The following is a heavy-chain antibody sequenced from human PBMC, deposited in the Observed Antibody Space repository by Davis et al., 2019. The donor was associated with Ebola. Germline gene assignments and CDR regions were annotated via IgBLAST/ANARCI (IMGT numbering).Heavy chain of an antibody. Sequence: PSETLSLTCTVSGGSIITTTFHWGWIRQRPGKGLEWIGTIYYSGSTYYNLSLKSRVTMSVDTSKNQFSLKLNSVTAADTAVYYCARSPAVFHYDNSGYHSRYNWFDPWGQGTRVTVSP. D-gene: IGHD3-22*01. J-gene: IGHJ5*02. V-gene: IGHV4-39*01. CDR1: GGSIITTTFH. CDR2: IYYSGST. CDR3: ARSPAVFHYDNSGYHSRYNWFDP.